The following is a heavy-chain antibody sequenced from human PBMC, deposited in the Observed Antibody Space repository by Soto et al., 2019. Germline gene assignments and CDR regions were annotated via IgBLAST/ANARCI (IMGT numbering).Heavy chain of an antibody. J-gene: IGHJ6*02. CDR2: ISAYNGNT. Sequence: QVQLVQSGAEVKKPGASVKVSCKASGYTFTSYGISWVRQAPGQGLEWMGWISAYNGNTNYAQKLQGRVTMTTDTPTSTAYMELRCLRSDDTAVYYCARDQFGTPQDYYYGMDVWGQGTTVTVSS. D-gene: IGHD1-1*01. V-gene: IGHV1-18*01. CDR1: GYTFTSYG. CDR3: ARDQFGTPQDYYYGMDV.